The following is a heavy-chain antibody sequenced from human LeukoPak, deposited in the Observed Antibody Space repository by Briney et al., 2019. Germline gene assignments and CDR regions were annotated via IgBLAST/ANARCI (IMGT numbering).Heavy chain of an antibody. CDR1: GGSFSGYY. CDR3: ASGYSSSWYGREFDY. V-gene: IGHV4-34*01. Sequence: SETLSLTCAVYGGSFSGYYWGWIRQPPGKGLEWIGSIYYSGSTYYNPSLKSRVTISVDTSKNQFSLKLSSVTAADTAVYYCASGYSSSWYGREFDYWGQGTLVTVSS. D-gene: IGHD6-13*01. CDR2: IYYSGST. J-gene: IGHJ4*02.